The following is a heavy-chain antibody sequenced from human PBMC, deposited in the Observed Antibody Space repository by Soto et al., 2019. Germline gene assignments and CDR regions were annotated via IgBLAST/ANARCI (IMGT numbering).Heavy chain of an antibody. J-gene: IGHJ3*02. CDR2: INHSGST. CDR3: ARGFPRYCSSTSCYGRFGAFDI. V-gene: IGHV4-34*01. CDR1: GGSFSGYY. Sequence: SQTLSLTCAVDGGSFSGYYWSWIRQPPGKGLEWIGEINHSGSTNYNPSLKSRVTISVDTSKNQFSLKLSSVTAADTAVYYCARGFPRYCSSTSCYGRFGAFDIWGQGTMVTVSS. D-gene: IGHD2-2*01.